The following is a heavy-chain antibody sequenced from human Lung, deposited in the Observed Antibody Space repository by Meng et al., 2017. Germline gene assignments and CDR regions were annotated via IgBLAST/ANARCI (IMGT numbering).Heavy chain of an antibody. Sequence: QVDVVGSGAAGKEPGTSVKVSCKPSGYTSPDYYIHWVRRAPGQGLEWVGRINPTSGDTHYAQKFQARVTMTGDTSISTAYMELSGLRSDDTAMYYCARDEDISAAGKLFGDYWGQGTLVTVSS. J-gene: IGHJ4*02. D-gene: IGHD6-25*01. CDR1: GYTSPDYY. CDR3: ARDEDISAAGKLFGDY. V-gene: IGHV1-2*06. CDR2: INPTSGDT.